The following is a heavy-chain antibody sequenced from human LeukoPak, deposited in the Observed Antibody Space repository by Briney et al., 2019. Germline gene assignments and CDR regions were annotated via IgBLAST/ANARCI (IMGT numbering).Heavy chain of an antibody. Sequence: GGSLRLSCAASGFTFSDYYMSWIRQAPGKGLEWVSSISSSSSYIYYADSVKGRFTISRDNAKNSLYLQMNSLRAEDTAVYYCARGYSSSWYFGDYWGQGTLVTVSS. CDR3: ARGYSSSWYFGDY. D-gene: IGHD6-13*01. V-gene: IGHV3-11*06. J-gene: IGHJ4*02. CDR2: ISSSSSYI. CDR1: GFTFSDYY.